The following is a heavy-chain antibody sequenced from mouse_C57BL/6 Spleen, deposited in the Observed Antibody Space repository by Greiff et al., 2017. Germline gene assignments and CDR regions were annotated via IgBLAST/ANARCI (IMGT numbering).Heavy chain of an antibody. Sequence: QVQLQQSGAELARPGASVKLSCKASGYTFTSYGISWVKQRTGQGLEWIGEIYPRSGNTYYNEKFKGKATLTADKSSSTAYMELSRLTSADSAVYFCARSGDYYGSSLYAMDYWGQGTSVTVSS. CDR3: ARSGDYYGSSLYAMDY. CDR2: IYPRSGNT. CDR1: GYTFTSYG. J-gene: IGHJ4*01. V-gene: IGHV1-81*01. D-gene: IGHD1-1*01.